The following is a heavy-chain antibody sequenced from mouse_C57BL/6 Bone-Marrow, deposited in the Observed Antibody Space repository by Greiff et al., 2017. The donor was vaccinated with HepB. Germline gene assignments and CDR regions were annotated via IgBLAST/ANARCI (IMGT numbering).Heavy chain of an antibody. CDR2: ISSGGSYT. D-gene: IGHD1-1*01. CDR3: ARHYYGFFFDV. CDR1: GFTFSSYG. V-gene: IGHV5-6*01. Sequence: EVQGVESGGDLVKPGGSLKLSCAASGFTFSSYGMSWVRQTPDKRLEWVATISSGGSYTYYPDRVKGRFTISIDNAKNTLYLHMSSLKSEDTAMYYCARHYYGFFFDVWGTGTTVTVSS. J-gene: IGHJ1*03.